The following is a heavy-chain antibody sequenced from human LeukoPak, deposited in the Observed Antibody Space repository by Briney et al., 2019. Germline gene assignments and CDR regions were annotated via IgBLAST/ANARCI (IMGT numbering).Heavy chain of an antibody. V-gene: IGHV3-66*01. CDR1: GFTVRSNY. CDR2: IYSGGST. J-gene: IGHJ4*02. Sequence: GGSLRLSCVASGFTVRSNYMNWVRQAPGKGLEWVSVIYSGGSTYHADSAKGRFTISRDTSGNTVYLQMNSLRAEDTAVYYCAREDYYFDSDGTHYLDYWGQGTLVTVSS. CDR3: AREDYYFDSDGTHYLDY. D-gene: IGHD3-22*01.